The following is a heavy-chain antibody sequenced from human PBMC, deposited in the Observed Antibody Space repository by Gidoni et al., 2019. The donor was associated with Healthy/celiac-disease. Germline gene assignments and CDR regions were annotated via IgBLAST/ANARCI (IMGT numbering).Heavy chain of an antibody. CDR2: INHSGST. Sequence: QVQPQQWGAGLLKPSETLSLTRAVYGGSFSGYYWSWIRQPPGKGLEWIGEINHSGSTNYNPSLKSRVTISIDTSKNQFSLKLSSVTAADTAVYYCARGLRYFDWSMGYWGQGTLVTVSS. CDR3: ARGLRYFDWSMGY. D-gene: IGHD3-9*01. J-gene: IGHJ4*01. CDR1: GGSFSGYY. V-gene: IGHV4-34*01.